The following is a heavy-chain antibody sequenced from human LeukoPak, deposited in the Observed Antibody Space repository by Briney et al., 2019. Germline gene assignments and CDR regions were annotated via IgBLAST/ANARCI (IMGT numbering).Heavy chain of an antibody. Sequence: GASVKVSCKASGGTFSSYAISWVQQAPGQGLEWMGRIIPILGIANYAQKFQGRVTITADKSTSTAYMELSSLRSEDTAVYFCARGRSDYYLDSWGQGTLVTVSS. CDR2: IIPILGIA. D-gene: IGHD3-10*01. J-gene: IGHJ4*02. V-gene: IGHV1-69*04. CDR1: GGTFSSYA. CDR3: ARGRSDYYLDS.